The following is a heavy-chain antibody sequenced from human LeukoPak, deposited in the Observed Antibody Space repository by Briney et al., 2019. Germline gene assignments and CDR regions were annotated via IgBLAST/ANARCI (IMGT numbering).Heavy chain of an antibody. J-gene: IGHJ4*02. V-gene: IGHV3-9*01. CDR2: ISWNGGSV. CDR1: GFTFDDYA. CDR3: AKGLVRPVGATHFDS. Sequence: GGSLRLSCVASGFTFDDYAMHWVRQAPGKGPEWVSGISWNGGSVGYADSVKGRCTISRDNAVNSLYLQLNRLRHEETDYYYCAKGLVRPVGATHFDSWGQGTLVTVSS. D-gene: IGHD1-26*01.